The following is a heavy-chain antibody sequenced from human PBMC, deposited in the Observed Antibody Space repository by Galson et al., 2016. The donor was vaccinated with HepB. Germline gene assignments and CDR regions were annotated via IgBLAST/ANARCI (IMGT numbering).Heavy chain of an antibody. CDR2: ISGSGGST. D-gene: IGHD2-2*01. V-gene: IGHV3-23*01. CDR1: GFTFSSHA. Sequence: SLRLSCAASGFTFSSHAMSWVRQAPGKGLEWVSAISGSGGSTYYADSVKGRFTISRDNSKNTLYLQMNSLRAEDTAVYYCAKDNKYQLLFFDYGMDVWGQGTTVTVSS. CDR3: AKDNKYQLLFFDYGMDV. J-gene: IGHJ6*02.